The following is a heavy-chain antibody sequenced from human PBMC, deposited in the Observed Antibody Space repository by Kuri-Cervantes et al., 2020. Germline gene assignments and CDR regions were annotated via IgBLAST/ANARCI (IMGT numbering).Heavy chain of an antibody. Sequence: SETLSLSCTVSGGSISSYYWSWIRQPAGKGLEWIGRIYTSGSTNYNPSLKSRVTISVDKSKNQFSLKLTSVTAADTAVYYCALGATSYYYMDVWGKGTTVTVSS. J-gene: IGHJ6*03. V-gene: IGHV4-4*07. D-gene: IGHD1-26*01. CDR1: GGSISSYY. CDR2: IYTSGST. CDR3: ALGATSYYYMDV.